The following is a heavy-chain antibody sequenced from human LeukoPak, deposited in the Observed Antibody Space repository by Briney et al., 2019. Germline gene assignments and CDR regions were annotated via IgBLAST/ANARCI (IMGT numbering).Heavy chain of an antibody. J-gene: IGHJ4*02. CDR3: ASPGDNYAVLSFDY. CDR2: IDSDGSST. D-gene: IGHD4-11*01. CDR1: GFSFSSYW. Sequence: GGSLRLSCAASGFSFSSYWMHWVRRAPGKGLVWVSRIDSDGSSTSYADSVKGRFTISRDNAKNTLYLQMNSLRAEDTAVYYCASPGDNYAVLSFDYWGQGTLVTVSS. V-gene: IGHV3-74*01.